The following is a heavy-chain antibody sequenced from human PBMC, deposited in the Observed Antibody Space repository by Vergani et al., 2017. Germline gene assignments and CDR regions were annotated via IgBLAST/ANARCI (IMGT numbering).Heavy chain of an antibody. CDR3: AREPGPAVAGTQ. J-gene: IGHJ4*02. V-gene: IGHV3-21*01. CDR1: GFTFSSYS. Sequence: VQLVESGGGVVQPGRSLRLSCAASGFTFSSYSMNWVRQAPGKGLEWVSSISSSSSYIYYADSVMGRFTISRDNAKNSLYLQMNSLRAEDTAVYYCAREPGPAVAGTQWGQGTLVTVSS. D-gene: IGHD6-19*01. CDR2: ISSSSSYI.